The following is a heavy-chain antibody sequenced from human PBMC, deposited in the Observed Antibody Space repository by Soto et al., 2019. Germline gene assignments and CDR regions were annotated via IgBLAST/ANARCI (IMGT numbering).Heavy chain of an antibody. CDR1: GGTFSSYA. CDR2: IIPIFGTA. V-gene: IGHV1-69*06. J-gene: IGHJ6*02. Sequence: SVKVSCKASGGTFSSYAISWVRQAPGQGLEWMGGIIPIFGTANYAQKFQGRVTITADKSTSTAYMELSSLRSEDTAVYYCARGVLRFFRYYYYGMDVWGQGTTVTVSS. D-gene: IGHD3-3*01. CDR3: ARGVLRFFRYYYYGMDV.